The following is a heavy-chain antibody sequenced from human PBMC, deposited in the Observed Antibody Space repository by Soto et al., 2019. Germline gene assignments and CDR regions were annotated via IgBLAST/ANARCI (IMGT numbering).Heavy chain of an antibody. CDR1: GGSISVYY. CDR3: ARGVGSSPPRY. V-gene: IGHV4-59*01. Sequence: SETLSLTCTISGGSISVYYWSWIRQSPRQGLEWIGYVYDNGRPYYSPSLKSRVTISADTSKNQISLKLPSATAADPAAYYCARGVGSSPPRYWGRGTLVTVSS. J-gene: IGHJ4*02. D-gene: IGHD3-9*01. CDR2: VYDNGRP.